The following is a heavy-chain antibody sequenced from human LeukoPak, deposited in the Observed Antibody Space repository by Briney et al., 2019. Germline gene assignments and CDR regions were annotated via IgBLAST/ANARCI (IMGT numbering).Heavy chain of an antibody. D-gene: IGHD6-19*01. J-gene: IGHJ6*02. CDR3: ARIAVAGHYYYYGMDV. CDR2: INPNSGGT. Sequence: GASVKVSCKASGYTFTGYYMHWVRQAPGQGLEWMGWINPNSGGTNYAQKFQGRVTMTRDTSISTAYMELSRLRSDDTAVYYCARIAVAGHYYYYGMDVWGQGTTVTVSS. CDR1: GYTFTGYY. V-gene: IGHV1-2*02.